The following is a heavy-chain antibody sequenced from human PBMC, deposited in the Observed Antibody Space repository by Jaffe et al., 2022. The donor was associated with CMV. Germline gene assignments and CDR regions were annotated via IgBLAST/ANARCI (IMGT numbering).Heavy chain of an antibody. J-gene: IGHJ4*02. Sequence: QVQLQESGPGLVKPSETLSLTCTVSGGSVSSGSYYWSWIRQPPGKGLEWIGYIYYSGSTNYNPSLKSRVTISVDTSKNQFSLKLSSVTAADTAVYYCARVPVVTAVGPGYWGQGTLVTVSS. D-gene: IGHD2-21*02. V-gene: IGHV4-61*01. CDR1: GGSVSSGSYY. CDR3: ARVPVVTAVGPGY. CDR2: IYYSGST.